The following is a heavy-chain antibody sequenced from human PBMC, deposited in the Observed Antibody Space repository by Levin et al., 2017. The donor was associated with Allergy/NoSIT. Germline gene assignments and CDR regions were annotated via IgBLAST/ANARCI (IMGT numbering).Heavy chain of an antibody. J-gene: IGHJ6*03. CDR1: GYTFKNYG. Sequence: GESLKISCNASGYTFKNYGISWVRQAPGQGLEWMGWISTHNGNTNYAQSFQGRVTMTTDTSTSTADMELRSLISDDTAVYYCARFVVTPVSYFYMDVWGKGTTVTVSS. V-gene: IGHV1-18*01. D-gene: IGHD2-2*01. CDR3: ARFVVTPVSYFYMDV. CDR2: ISTHNGNT.